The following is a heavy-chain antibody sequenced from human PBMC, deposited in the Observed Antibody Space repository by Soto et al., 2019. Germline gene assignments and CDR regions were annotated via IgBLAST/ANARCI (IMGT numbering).Heavy chain of an antibody. CDR3: TRRRDWTAMDPLDY. J-gene: IGHJ4*02. V-gene: IGHV3-73*02. CDR1: GFTFSDSA. Sequence: EVQLVESGGGLVQPGGSLKLSCVASGFTFSDSAMHWVRQASGKGLEWVGRIRSKVNTYVTAYAASVKGRFTISRDDSMNTAYLQMNSLKTEDTAVYYCTRRRDWTAMDPLDYWGQGTLVTVSS. D-gene: IGHD5-18*01. CDR2: IRSKVNTYVT.